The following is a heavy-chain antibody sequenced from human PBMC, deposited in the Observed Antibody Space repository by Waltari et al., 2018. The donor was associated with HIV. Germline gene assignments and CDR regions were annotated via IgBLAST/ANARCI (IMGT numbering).Heavy chain of an antibody. D-gene: IGHD1-20*01. CDR3: AIPNWNPRGDWFDP. CDR2: IGKTVGDT. J-gene: IGHJ5*02. V-gene: IGHV3-23*01. CDR1: GFTLGGPA. Sequence: EVQLLESGGGLVQPGGSLSLSCAVSGFTLGGPALSWVRQTPGKGLEWVSSIGKTVGDTYYADSVRGRFTISRDSSNNTLYLQMTSLRVEDTAVYYCAIPNWNPRGDWFDPWGQGTLVIVSS.